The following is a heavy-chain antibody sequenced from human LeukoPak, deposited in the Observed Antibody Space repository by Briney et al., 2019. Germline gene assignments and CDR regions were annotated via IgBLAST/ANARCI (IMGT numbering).Heavy chain of an antibody. J-gene: IGHJ3*02. CDR3: ASWYYYGSGSYFSQDAFDI. V-gene: IGHV3-23*01. CDR1: GFIFSNNI. CDR2: ISAEGGDI. D-gene: IGHD3-10*01. Sequence: PGGSLRLSCAASGFIFSNNIMNWVRQAPGKGLERVSVISAEGGDIYYADSVNGRFTISRDNSKNTLHLQMDSLRAEDTAVYYCASWYYYGSGSYFSQDAFDIWGQGTMVTVSS.